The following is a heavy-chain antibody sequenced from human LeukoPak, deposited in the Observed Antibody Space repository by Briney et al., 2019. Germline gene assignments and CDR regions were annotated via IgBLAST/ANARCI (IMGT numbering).Heavy chain of an antibody. J-gene: IGHJ6*02. D-gene: IGHD5-18*01. Sequence: GGSLRISCAASGFTFSSYGMHWVRQAPGKGLEWVAVIWYDGSNKYYADSVKGRFTISRDNSKNTLYLQMNSLRAEDTAVYYCARAIQLYYYGMDVWGQETTVTVSS. CDR1: GFTFSSYG. CDR3: ARAIQLYYYGMDV. CDR2: IWYDGSNK. V-gene: IGHV3-33*01.